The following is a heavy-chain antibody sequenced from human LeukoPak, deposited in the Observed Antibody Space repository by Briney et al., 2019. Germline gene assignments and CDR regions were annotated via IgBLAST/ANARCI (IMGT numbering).Heavy chain of an antibody. CDR2: TYHGGST. D-gene: IGHD6-6*01. CDR3: ARTRSSSGYYYYYMDV. V-gene: IGHV4-38-2*01. CDR1: GYSISSGYY. J-gene: IGHJ6*03. Sequence: SETLSLTCAVSGYSISSGYYWGWIRQPPGKGLEWIGSTYHGGSTYYNPSLKSRVTISVDTSKNQFSLNLSSVTAADTAVYYCARTRSSSGYYYYYMDVWGKGTTVTVSS.